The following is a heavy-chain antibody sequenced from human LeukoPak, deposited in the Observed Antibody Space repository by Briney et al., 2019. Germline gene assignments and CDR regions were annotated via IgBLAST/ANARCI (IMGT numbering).Heavy chain of an antibody. Sequence: GGSLRLSCAASGFPFSSYAMYWVRQAPGKGLVWVSRVHGDGNNIGYADSVKGRFTIFRDNAKKTLYLQMNSLRPDDTAVYYCARARVGDPTDYWGQGTLVTVSS. V-gene: IGHV3-74*01. CDR1: GFPFSSYA. CDR3: ARARVGDPTDY. CDR2: VHGDGNNI. J-gene: IGHJ4*02. D-gene: IGHD1-26*01.